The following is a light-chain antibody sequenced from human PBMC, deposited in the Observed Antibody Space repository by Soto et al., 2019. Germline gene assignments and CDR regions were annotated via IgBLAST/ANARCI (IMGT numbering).Light chain of an antibody. CDR3: SSWRSGATDV. V-gene: IGLV2-14*03. Sequence: QSALTQPASVSGSPGQSITISCAGTSSDVGAYNDVSWYQHHPGKAPKLMIYDVNNRPSGDANRFSGSKSGNTASLTISGLQAEDEADYYRSSWRSGATDVFGSGTKLTVL. CDR2: DVN. CDR1: SSDVGAYND. J-gene: IGLJ2*01.